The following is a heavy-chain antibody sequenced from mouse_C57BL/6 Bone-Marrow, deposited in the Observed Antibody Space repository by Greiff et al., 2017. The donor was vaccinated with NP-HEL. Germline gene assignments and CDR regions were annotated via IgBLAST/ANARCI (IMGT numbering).Heavy chain of an antibody. CDR1: GYSFTGYY. J-gene: IGHJ2*01. CDR3: ARPSTVVAKDYFDY. CDR2: IYPYNGVS. D-gene: IGHD1-1*01. V-gene: IGHV1-31*01. Sequence: EVKLMESGPELVKPGASVKISCKASGYSFTGYYMHWVKQSHGNILDWIGYIYPYNGVSSYNQKFKGKATLTVDKSSSTAYMELRSLTSEDSAVYYCARPSTVVAKDYFDYWGQGTTLTVSS.